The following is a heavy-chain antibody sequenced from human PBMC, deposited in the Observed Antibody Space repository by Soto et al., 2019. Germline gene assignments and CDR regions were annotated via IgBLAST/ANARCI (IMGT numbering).Heavy chain of an antibody. CDR1: GFTFSSYW. D-gene: IGHD7-27*01. J-gene: IGHJ4*02. CDR3: AIEVTGAYYSDY. V-gene: IGHV3-74*01. CDR2: IITYGSST. Sequence: EVQLVESGGGLVQPGGSLRLSFAASGFTFSSYWMHWVRQAPGKWLVWVSRIITYGSSTGYADSVKGQYTISRDNAQNTRYLQMNSLRADDTALYYCAIEVTGAYYSDYWVLGTLVTVSS.